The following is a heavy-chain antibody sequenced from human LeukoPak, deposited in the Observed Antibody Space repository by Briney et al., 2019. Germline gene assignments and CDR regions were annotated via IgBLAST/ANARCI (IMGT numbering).Heavy chain of an antibody. CDR3: ARDLYGDYVFDY. J-gene: IGHJ4*02. D-gene: IGHD4-17*01. V-gene: IGHV4-59*01. CDR1: GGSISNYY. CDR2: IYYSGST. Sequence: SETLSLTCTVSGGSISNYYWSWIRQPPGKGLEWIGYIYYSGSTNYNPSLKSRVTISVDTSKNQFSLKLSSVTAADTAVYYCARDLYGDYVFDYWGQGTLVTVSS.